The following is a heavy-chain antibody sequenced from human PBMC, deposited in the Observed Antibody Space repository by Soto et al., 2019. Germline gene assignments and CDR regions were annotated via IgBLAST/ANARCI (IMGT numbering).Heavy chain of an antibody. CDR1: GGSISSYY. Sequence: QVQLQESGPGLVKPSETLSLTCTVSGGSISSYYWNWIRQPAEKGLEWIGRIYISGSNNYNPSLKSRVSMSVDTSKNQVSLKLRSVTAADTAVHYCARAYYYDDSPYGMDVWGQGTTVTVSS. D-gene: IGHD3-22*01. V-gene: IGHV4-4*07. CDR2: IYISGSN. J-gene: IGHJ6*02. CDR3: ARAYYYDDSPYGMDV.